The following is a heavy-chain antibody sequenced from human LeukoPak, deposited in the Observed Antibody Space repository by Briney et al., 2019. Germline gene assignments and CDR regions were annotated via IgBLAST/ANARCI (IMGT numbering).Heavy chain of an antibody. J-gene: IGHJ5*02. V-gene: IGHV4-4*02. CDR2: IYHSGST. CDR1: GGSISSSNW. D-gene: IGHD3-10*01. CDR3: ARGLWSGESLGGCWFDP. Sequence: SGTLSLTCAVSGGSISSSNWWSWVRQPPGKGLEWIGEIYHSGSTNYNPSLKSRVTISVDKSKNQFSLKLSSVTAADTAVYYCARGLWSGESLGGCWFDPWGQGTLVTVSS.